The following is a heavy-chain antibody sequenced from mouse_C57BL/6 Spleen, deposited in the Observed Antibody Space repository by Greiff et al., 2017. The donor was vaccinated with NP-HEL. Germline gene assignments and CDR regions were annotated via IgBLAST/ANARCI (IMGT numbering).Heavy chain of an antibody. CDR1: GFTFSSYT. J-gene: IGHJ2*01. V-gene: IGHV5-9*01. CDR3: ARHGGGRSGSPDYFDY. D-gene: IGHD3-2*02. Sequence: EVKLVESGGGLVKPGGSLKLSCAASGFTFSSYTMSWVRQTPEKRLEWVATISGGGGNTYYPDSVKGRFTISRDNAKNTLYLQMSSLRSEDTALYYCARHGGGRSGSPDYFDYWGQGTTLTVSS. CDR2: ISGGGGNT.